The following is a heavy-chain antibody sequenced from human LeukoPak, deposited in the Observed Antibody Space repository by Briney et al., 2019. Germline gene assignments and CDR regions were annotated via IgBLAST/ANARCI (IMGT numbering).Heavy chain of an antibody. J-gene: IGHJ6*03. D-gene: IGHD2-2*01. V-gene: IGHV4-34*01. CDR1: GGSFSGYC. Sequence: SETLSLTCAVYGGSFSGYCWSWIRQPPGKGLEWIGEINHSGSTNYNPSLKSRVTISVDTSKNQFSLKLSSVTAADTAVYYCARSASDCSSTSCWGVYYYYYYMDVWGKGTTVTVSS. CDR2: INHSGST. CDR3: ARSASDCSSTSCWGVYYYYYYMDV.